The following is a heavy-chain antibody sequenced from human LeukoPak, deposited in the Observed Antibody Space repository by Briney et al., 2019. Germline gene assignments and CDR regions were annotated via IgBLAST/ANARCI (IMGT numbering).Heavy chain of an antibody. Sequence: PGGSLRLSCAASGFTFSSYWMSWVRQAPGKGLEWVANIKQDGSEKYYVDSVKGRFTISRDNAKNSLYLQMNSLRAEDTAVYYCARGPPAATYDFDYWGQGTLVTVSS. CDR3: ARGPPAATYDFDY. V-gene: IGHV3-7*04. CDR1: GFTFSSYW. J-gene: IGHJ4*02. CDR2: IKQDGSEK. D-gene: IGHD2-2*01.